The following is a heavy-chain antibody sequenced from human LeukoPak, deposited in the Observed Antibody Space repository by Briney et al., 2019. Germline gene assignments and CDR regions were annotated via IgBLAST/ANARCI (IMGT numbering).Heavy chain of an antibody. CDR2: VNREGTTT. D-gene: IGHD3-9*01. Sequence: GGSLRLSCAASGFTFNAYWMHWVRQAPGKGLVWVARVNREGTTTTYADSVKGRFTISRDNAKNTLYLQMNNLRAEDTAVYYCARDLDWILFDYWGQGTLVTVSS. V-gene: IGHV3-74*03. CDR1: GFTFNAYW. J-gene: IGHJ4*02. CDR3: ARDLDWILFDY.